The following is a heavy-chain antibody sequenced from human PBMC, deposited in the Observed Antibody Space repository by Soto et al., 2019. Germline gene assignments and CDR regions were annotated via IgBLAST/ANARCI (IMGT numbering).Heavy chain of an antibody. CDR2: IWYDGSNK. CDR3: ARIGIAAAASGWFDP. Sequence: QVQLVESGGGVVQPGRSLRLSCAASGFTFSSYGMHWVRQAPGKGLEWVAVIWYDGSNKYYADSVKGRFTISRDNSKNTLYLQMNSLRADDTAVYYCARIGIAAAASGWFDPWGQGTLVTVSS. V-gene: IGHV3-33*01. D-gene: IGHD6-13*01. J-gene: IGHJ5*02. CDR1: GFTFSSYG.